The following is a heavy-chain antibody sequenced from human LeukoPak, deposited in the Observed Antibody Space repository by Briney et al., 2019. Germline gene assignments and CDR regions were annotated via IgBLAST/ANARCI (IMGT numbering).Heavy chain of an antibody. CDR1: GYSFTRNG. CDR3: ARDVNYAFDY. D-gene: IGHD3-16*01. V-gene: IGHV1-18*01. CDR2: ISANSGNT. J-gene: IGHJ4*02. Sequence: ASVKVSCKPSGYSFTRNGISWVRQAPGQGLEWMAWISANSGNTNYAQNFQDRVTLTTGTSTSTAYMELRSLRSDDTAVYYCARDVNYAFDYWGQGTLVTVSS.